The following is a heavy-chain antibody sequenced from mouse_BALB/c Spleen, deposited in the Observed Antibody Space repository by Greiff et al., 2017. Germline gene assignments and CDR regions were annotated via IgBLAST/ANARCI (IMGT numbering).Heavy chain of an antibody. CDR2: INPSTGYT. CDR1: GYTFTSYW. Sequence: QVQLQQSGAELAKPGASVKMSCKASGYTFTSYWMHWVKQRPGQGLEWIGYINPSTGYTEYNQKFKDKATLTADKSSSTAYMQLSSLTSEDSAVYYCGGGGYGYVEAMDYWGQGTSVTVSS. CDR3: GGGGYGYVEAMDY. V-gene: IGHV1-7*01. D-gene: IGHD1-2*01. J-gene: IGHJ4*01.